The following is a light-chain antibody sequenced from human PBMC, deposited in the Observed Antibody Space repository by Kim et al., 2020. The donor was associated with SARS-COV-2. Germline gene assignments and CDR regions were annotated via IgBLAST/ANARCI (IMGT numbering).Light chain of an antibody. Sequence: QLVLTQSPSASASLGASVKLTCTLISGHSSYAIAWHQQQPEKGPRYLMKLNSDGSHSKGDGIPDRFSGSSSGAERYLTISSLQSEDEADYYCQTRGTGIARAFCGGTQLTVL. J-gene: IGLJ3*02. CDR3: QTRGTGIARA. CDR2: LNSDGSH. V-gene: IGLV4-69*01. CDR1: SGHSSYA.